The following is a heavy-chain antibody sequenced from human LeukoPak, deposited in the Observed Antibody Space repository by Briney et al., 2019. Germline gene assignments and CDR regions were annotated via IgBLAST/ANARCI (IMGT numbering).Heavy chain of an antibody. CDR1: GFTFSDYY. J-gene: IGHJ6*03. Sequence: GGSLRLSCAASGFTFSDYYMSWIRQAPGKGLEWVSYISSSGSTIYYADSVKGRFTISRDNAKNSLYLQMNSLRAEDTAVYYCARHPRPCSSTSCPSYMDVWGKGTTVTVSS. V-gene: IGHV3-11*01. CDR2: ISSSGSTI. CDR3: ARHPRPCSSTSCPSYMDV. D-gene: IGHD2-2*01.